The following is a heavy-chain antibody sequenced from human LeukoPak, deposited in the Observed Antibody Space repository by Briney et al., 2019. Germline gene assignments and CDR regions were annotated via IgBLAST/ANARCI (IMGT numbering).Heavy chain of an antibody. D-gene: IGHD3-10*01. CDR2: ISSSSSYI. V-gene: IGHV3-21*01. Sequence: PGGSLRLSCAASGFTFSSYSMNWVRQAPGQGLEWVSSISSSSSYIYYEDSVKGRFTISRDNAKNSLYLQMNSLRAEDTAVYYCARVRYGSGSYSYWGQGTLVTVSS. CDR3: ARVRYGSGSYSY. J-gene: IGHJ4*02. CDR1: GFTFSSYS.